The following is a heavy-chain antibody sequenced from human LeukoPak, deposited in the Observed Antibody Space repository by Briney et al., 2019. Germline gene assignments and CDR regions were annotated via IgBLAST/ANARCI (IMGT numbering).Heavy chain of an antibody. CDR1: GFTFSSHW. CDR3: AKESGKFDY. V-gene: IGHV3-74*01. CDR2: INSDGSGT. Sequence: GGSLRLSCAASGFTFSSHWMHWVRQAPGKGLVWVSRINSDGSGTIYADSVKGRFSISRDNSKNSLYLQMNSLRSEDTAMYYCAKESGKFDYWGQGTLVAVSS. J-gene: IGHJ4*02.